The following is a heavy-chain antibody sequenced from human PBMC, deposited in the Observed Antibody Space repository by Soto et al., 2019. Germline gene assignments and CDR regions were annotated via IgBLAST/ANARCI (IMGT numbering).Heavy chain of an antibody. J-gene: IGHJ3*02. V-gene: IGHV3-23*01. Sequence: GESLKISCAASGFTFSSYAMSWVRQAPGKGLEWVSAISGSGGSTYYADSVKGRFTISRDNSKNTLYLQMNSLRAEDTAVYYCAKDWVGATKVDAFDIWGQGTMVTVSS. CDR2: ISGSGGST. CDR3: AKDWVGATKVDAFDI. D-gene: IGHD1-26*01. CDR1: GFTFSSYA.